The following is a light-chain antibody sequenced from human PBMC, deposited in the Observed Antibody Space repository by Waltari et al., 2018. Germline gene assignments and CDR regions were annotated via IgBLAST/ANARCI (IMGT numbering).Light chain of an antibody. CDR2: GAS. Sequence: EIVLMQSPGTLSLSPGERATLSCRASQRVSSSYLARYQQKPGQAPRLLIYGASSRVTGIPDRFSGSGSGTDFTLTISRLEPEDFAVYYCQQYGSSPGTFGQGTKVEIK. CDR1: QRVSSSY. J-gene: IGKJ1*01. CDR3: QQYGSSPGT. V-gene: IGKV3-20*01.